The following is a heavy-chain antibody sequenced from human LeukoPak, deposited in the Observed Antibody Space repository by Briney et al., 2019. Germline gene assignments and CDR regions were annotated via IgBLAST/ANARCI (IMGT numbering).Heavy chain of an antibody. D-gene: IGHD6-13*01. CDR1: GGTFSSYA. CDR2: IIPIFGTA. CDR3: ASPSSSWPYYYYYMDV. J-gene: IGHJ6*03. Sequence: ASVKVSCKASGGTFSSYAISWVRQAPGQGLEWMGGIIPIFGTANYAQKFQGRVTITTDVSTSTAYMELSSLRSEDTAVYYCASPSSSWPYYYYYMDVWGKGTTVTVSS. V-gene: IGHV1-69*05.